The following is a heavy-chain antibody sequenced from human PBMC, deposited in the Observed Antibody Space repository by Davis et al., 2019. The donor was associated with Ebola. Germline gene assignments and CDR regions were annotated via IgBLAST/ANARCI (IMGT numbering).Heavy chain of an antibody. Sequence: GESLKISCEASAITFSDYYMSWIRQAPGKGLEWLSYISSSTTFTNYADSVKGRFTISRDNANNSLYLQMNSLRAEDTAVYYCARSIFGVVPYYYYYMDVWGKGTTVTVSS. CDR3: ARSIFGVVPYYYYYMDV. CDR1: AITFSDYY. D-gene: IGHD3-3*02. CDR2: ISSSTTFT. V-gene: IGHV3-11*06. J-gene: IGHJ6*03.